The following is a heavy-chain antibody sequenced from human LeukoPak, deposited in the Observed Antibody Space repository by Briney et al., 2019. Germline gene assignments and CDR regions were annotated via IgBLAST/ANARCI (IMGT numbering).Heavy chain of an antibody. V-gene: IGHV4-59*08. CDR3: ARGRKGSWDY. CDR2: IYYSGST. J-gene: IGHJ4*02. D-gene: IGHD6-13*01. CDR1: GGSISSYY. Sequence: PSETLSLTCTVSGGSISSYYWSWIRQPPGRGLEWIGYIYYSGSTNYNPSLKSRVTISVDTSKNQFPLKLSSVTAADTAVYYCARGRKGSWDYWGQGTLVTVSS.